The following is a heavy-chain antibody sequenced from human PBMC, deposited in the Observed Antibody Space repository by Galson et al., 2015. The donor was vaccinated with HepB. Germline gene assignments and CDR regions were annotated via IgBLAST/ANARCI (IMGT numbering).Heavy chain of an antibody. D-gene: IGHD2-2*02. CDR1: GFIFSDHW. CDR3: ARWYCSSTGYYTLDH. V-gene: IGHV3-7*01. J-gene: IGHJ4*02. CDR2: IKQDGSEK. Sequence: SLRLSCAASGFIFSDHWMSWVRQAPGKGLEWVANIKQDGSEKYYVDSVKGRFTISRDNAENSMYLQMNSLRAEDTAVYYCARWYCSSTGYYTLDHWGQGTLATVSS.